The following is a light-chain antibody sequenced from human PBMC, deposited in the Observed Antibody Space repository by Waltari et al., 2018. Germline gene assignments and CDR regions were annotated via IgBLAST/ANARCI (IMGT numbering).Light chain of an antibody. CDR3: QVWDSSSDPVV. V-gene: IGLV3-21*03. Sequence: SYVLPQPPSVSVAPGKTARITCRENNIGSKSVHWYQQEPGQAHGLVVYDDSDRPSGIPKRCSGSNSGNTATLTISRVEAGDEADYYCQVWDSSSDPVVFGGGTKLTVL. J-gene: IGLJ2*01. CDR2: DDS. CDR1: NIGSKS.